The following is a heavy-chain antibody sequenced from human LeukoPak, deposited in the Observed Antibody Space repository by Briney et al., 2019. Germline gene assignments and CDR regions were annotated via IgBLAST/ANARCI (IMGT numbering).Heavy chain of an antibody. CDR1: GYSISSGYY. CDR2: IRSKAYGGTT. J-gene: IGHJ5*01. V-gene: IGHV3-49*03. CDR3: TSHYDSSGYLPDS. D-gene: IGHD3-22*01. Sequence: LSLTCSVSGYSISSGYYWGWIRPAPGKGLQWVGFIRSKAYGGTTEYAASVKGRFIISRDDSKSIAYLQMNSLKTEDTAVYYCTSHYDSSGYLPDSWGQGTLVTVSS.